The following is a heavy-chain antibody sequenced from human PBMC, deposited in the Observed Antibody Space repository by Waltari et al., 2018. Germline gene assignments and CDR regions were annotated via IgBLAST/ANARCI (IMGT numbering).Heavy chain of an antibody. Sequence: EVQLLESGGGLVQPGGSLRLSCADSGFTFSNYAMNWVRQAPGKGLEWVSTISGNTASTYYADSVKGRFTISRDNSKNTLYLQMNSLRADDTAVYYCAKKGSESSKVWFDPWGQGTLVTVSS. CDR1: GFTFSNYA. CDR2: ISGNTAST. CDR3: AKKGSESSKVWFDP. V-gene: IGHV3-23*01. D-gene: IGHD3-10*01. J-gene: IGHJ5*02.